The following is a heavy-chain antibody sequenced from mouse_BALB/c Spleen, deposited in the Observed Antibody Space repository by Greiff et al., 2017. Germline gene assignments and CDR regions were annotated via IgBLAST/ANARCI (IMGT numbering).Heavy chain of an antibody. D-gene: IGHD2-3*01. V-gene: IGHV14-3*02. Sequence: EVQLQQSGAELVKPGASVKLSCTASGFNITDTYMHWVKQRPEQGLEWIGRIDPANGNTKYDPKFQGKATITADTSSNTAYLQLSSLTSEDTAVYYCASYDGYPYYFDYWGQGTTLTGSS. CDR3: ASYDGYPYYFDY. CDR2: IDPANGNT. CDR1: GFNITDTY. J-gene: IGHJ2*01.